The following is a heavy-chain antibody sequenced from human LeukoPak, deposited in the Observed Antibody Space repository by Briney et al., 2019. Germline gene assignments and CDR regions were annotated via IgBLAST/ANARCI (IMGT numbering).Heavy chain of an antibody. J-gene: IGHJ3*02. Sequence: SETLSPTCTVSGGSISSGSYYWNWIRQPAGKGLEWIGRIYTSGSTNYNPSLKSRVTISVDTSKNQFSLKLTSVTAADTAVYYCARGPYKYDGSGAFDIWGQGTMVTVSS. CDR3: ARGPYKYDGSGAFDI. CDR1: GGSISSGSYY. CDR2: IYTSGST. D-gene: IGHD3-22*01. V-gene: IGHV4-61*02.